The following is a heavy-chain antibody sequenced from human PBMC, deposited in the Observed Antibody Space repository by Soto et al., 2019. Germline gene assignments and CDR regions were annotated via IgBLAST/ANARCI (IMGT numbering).Heavy chain of an antibody. J-gene: IGHJ4*02. CDR1: GFTFSSYA. D-gene: IGHD6-19*01. Sequence: QVQLVESGGGVIQPGRSLRLSCAASGFTFSSYAMHWVRQAPGKGLEWVAVISYDGSNKYYADSVKGRFTISRDNSKNTLYLQMNSLRAEDTAVYYCAGDYRQWLHYFDYWGQGTLVTVSS. CDR2: ISYDGSNK. V-gene: IGHV3-30-3*01. CDR3: AGDYRQWLHYFDY.